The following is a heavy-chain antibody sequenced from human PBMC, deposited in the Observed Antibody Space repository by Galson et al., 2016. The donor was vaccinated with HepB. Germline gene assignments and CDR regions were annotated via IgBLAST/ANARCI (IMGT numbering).Heavy chain of an antibody. CDR3: ARVSGLTENFDY. Sequence: SETLSLTCTVSGGSIRTYYWSWIRQPPGKRLEWIGYVYSSGSTNYNPSVKSRVTISADTSKNQFSLRLTSVTAADTAVYYCARVSGLTENFDYWGQGILVTVSS. J-gene: IGHJ4*02. D-gene: IGHD3-10*01. CDR1: GGSIRTYY. V-gene: IGHV4-59*01. CDR2: VYSSGST.